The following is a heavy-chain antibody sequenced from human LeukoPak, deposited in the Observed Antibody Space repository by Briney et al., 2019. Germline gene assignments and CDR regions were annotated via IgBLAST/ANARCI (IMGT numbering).Heavy chain of an antibody. V-gene: IGHV3-48*01. CDR1: GFTFSSYS. D-gene: IGHD6-13*01. CDR2: ISSSSSTI. Sequence: GGSLRLSCAASGFTFSSYSMNWVRQAPGKGLEWVSYISSSSSTIYYADSVKGRFTISRDNSKNTLYLQMNSLRAEDTAVYYCAKVLAAAGTFDYWGQGTLVTVSS. J-gene: IGHJ4*02. CDR3: AKVLAAAGTFDY.